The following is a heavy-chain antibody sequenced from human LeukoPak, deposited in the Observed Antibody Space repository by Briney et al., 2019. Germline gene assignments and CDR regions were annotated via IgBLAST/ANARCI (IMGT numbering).Heavy chain of an antibody. J-gene: IGHJ4*02. D-gene: IGHD3-22*01. CDR2: ISGSGTST. CDR3: AKDSGIYFDTSGYYNY. V-gene: IGHV3-23*01. Sequence: GGSLRLSCAASGFTFSSYAMSWVRQAPGKGLEWVSAISGSGTSTYYADSVKGRFTISRDKSKSTLHLQINSLRAEDTAVYYCAKDSGIYFDTSGYYNYWGQGTLVTVSS. CDR1: GFTFSSYA.